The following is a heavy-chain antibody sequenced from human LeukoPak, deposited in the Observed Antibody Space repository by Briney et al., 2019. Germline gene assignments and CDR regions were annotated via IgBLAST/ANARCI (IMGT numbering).Heavy chain of an antibody. Sequence: SVKVSCKASGGTFSSYAISWVRQAPGQELEWMGRIIPILGIANYAQKFQGRVTITADKSTSTAYMELSNLRSEDTAVYYCASSREGYFDYWGQGTLVTVSS. CDR2: IIPILGIA. V-gene: IGHV1-69*04. J-gene: IGHJ4*02. D-gene: IGHD6-13*01. CDR3: ASSREGYFDY. CDR1: GGTFSSYA.